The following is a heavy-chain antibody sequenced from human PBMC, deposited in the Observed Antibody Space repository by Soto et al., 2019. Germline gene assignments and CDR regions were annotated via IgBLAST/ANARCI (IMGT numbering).Heavy chain of an antibody. J-gene: IGHJ4*02. CDR1: GFSLRRTGEG. V-gene: IGHV2-5*02. D-gene: IGHD4-4*01. CDR3: ALARHSNFDY. CDR2: IYWDDDK. Sequence: QITLKESGPSLVKPTQTLTLTCTFSGFSLRRTGEGVGWIRQPPGKALEWLALIYWDDDKRYSPSLKSRLTITKDTSKNQVVLTLTNMDPVDTATYYCALARHSNFDYWGQGTLVTVSS.